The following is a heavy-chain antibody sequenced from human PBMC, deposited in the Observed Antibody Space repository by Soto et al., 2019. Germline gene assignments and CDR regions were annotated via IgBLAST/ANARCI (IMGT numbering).Heavy chain of an antibody. CDR3: ARISGYDKGRNFDY. CDR1: GGSISSSSYY. Sequence: SETLSLTCTVSGGSISSSSYYWGWIRQPPGKGLEWIGSIYYSGSTYYNPSLKSRVTISVDTSKNQFSLKLSSVTAEDTAVYYCARISGYDKGRNFDYWGQGNLVTVSS. J-gene: IGHJ4*02. V-gene: IGHV4-39*01. CDR2: IYYSGST. D-gene: IGHD5-12*01.